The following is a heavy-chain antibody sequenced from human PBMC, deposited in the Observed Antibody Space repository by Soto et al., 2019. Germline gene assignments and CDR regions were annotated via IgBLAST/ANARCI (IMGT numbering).Heavy chain of an antibody. Sequence: PGGSLRLSCAASGFTFSSYAMHWVRQAPGKGLEWVAVISYDGSNKYYADSVKGRFTISRDNSKNTLYLQMNSLRAEDTAVYYCARAPVYYDSTGIDYWGQGTLVTVSS. CDR3: ARAPVYYDSTGIDY. D-gene: IGHD3-22*01. V-gene: IGHV3-30-3*01. J-gene: IGHJ4*02. CDR2: ISYDGSNK. CDR1: GFTFSSYA.